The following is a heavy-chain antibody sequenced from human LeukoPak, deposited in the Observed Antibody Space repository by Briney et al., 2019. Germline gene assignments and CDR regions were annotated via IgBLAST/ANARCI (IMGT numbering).Heavy chain of an antibody. D-gene: IGHD6-19*01. CDR1: GGSFSGYY. J-gene: IGHJ4*02. CDR2: INHSGST. CDR3: ARGKAVAGTIGVDY. V-gene: IGHV4-34*01. Sequence: SETLSLTCAVYGGSFSGYYWSWIRQPPGNGLEWIGEINHSGSTNYNPSLKSRVTISVDTSKNQFSLKLSSVTAADTAVYYCARGKAVAGTIGVDYWGQGTLVTVSS.